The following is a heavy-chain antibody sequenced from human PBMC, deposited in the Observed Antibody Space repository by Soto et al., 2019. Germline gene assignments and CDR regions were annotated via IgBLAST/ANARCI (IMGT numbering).Heavy chain of an antibody. CDR1: GGTFRNYP. Sequence: QVQLVQSGTEVKKPGSSVKVSCKASGGTFRNYPINWVRQVPGQGLEWMGSIFPLTDIPDYAQNFQARLTISADKSTSTAYMELSSLTSDDTPMYFCARGPLVVLNYFESWGQGTLVTVSS. CDR3: ARGPLVVLNYFES. J-gene: IGHJ4*02. CDR2: IFPLTDIP. V-gene: IGHV1-69*02.